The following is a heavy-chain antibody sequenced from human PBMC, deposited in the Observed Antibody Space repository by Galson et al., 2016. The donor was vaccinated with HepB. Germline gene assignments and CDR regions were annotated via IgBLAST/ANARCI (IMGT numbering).Heavy chain of an antibody. CDR1: GFAFSSYA. Sequence: SLRLSCAASGFAFSSYAMSWVRQAPGKGLEWVSAISDSGRTTYYTDSAKGRFTISRDNSRNTLHLQMNSLTAEDTAIYYCANLRGGYSGPRYYDYYNGMDVWGQGTTVTVSS. V-gene: IGHV3-23*01. D-gene: IGHD5-12*01. J-gene: IGHJ6*02. CDR2: ISDSGRTT. CDR3: ANLRGGYSGPRYYDYYNGMDV.